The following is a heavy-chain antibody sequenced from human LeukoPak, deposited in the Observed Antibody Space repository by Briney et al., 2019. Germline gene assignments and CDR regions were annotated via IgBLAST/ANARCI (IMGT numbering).Heavy chain of an antibody. D-gene: IGHD3-10*01. J-gene: IGHJ4*02. V-gene: IGHV4-61*02. CDR2: IYTSGST. CDR1: GGSISSGSYY. Sequence: SQTLSLTCTVSGGSISSGSYYWSWIRQPAGKGLEWIGRIYTSGSTNYNPSLKSRVTISVDTSKNQFSLKLSSVTAADTAVYYCARGGHDYGDYWGQGTLVTVSS. CDR3: ARGGHDYGDY.